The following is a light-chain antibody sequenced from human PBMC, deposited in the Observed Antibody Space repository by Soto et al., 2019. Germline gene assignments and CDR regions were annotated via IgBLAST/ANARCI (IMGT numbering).Light chain of an antibody. J-gene: IGKJ5*01. V-gene: IGKV1-9*01. CDR2: AAS. CDR3: QQLNAPPIT. Sequence: DVQLTQSPSFLSASVGDRVTITCRASQGISNYLAWYQQKPGKAPKLRIYAASTLHTGVPSRFSGSRFGPEFTLTISSLQPDDFATYYCQQLNAPPITFGQGTRLDIK. CDR1: QGISNY.